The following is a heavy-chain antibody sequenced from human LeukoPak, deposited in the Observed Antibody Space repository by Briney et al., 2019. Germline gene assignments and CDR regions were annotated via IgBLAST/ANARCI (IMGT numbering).Heavy chain of an antibody. J-gene: IGHJ4*02. V-gene: IGHV3-30*01. D-gene: IGHD3-3*02. CDR1: GFTFSSYV. CDR3: ARVLAVFGSPIFRY. CDR2: ISSDGSNK. Sequence: GGSLRLSCAASGFTFSSYVMHWVRQAPGRGLEWVALISSDGSNKDYADSVKGRFTISRDNSKNTLYLQMNSLRTEDTATYYCARVLAVFGSPIFRYWGQGTQVTVSS.